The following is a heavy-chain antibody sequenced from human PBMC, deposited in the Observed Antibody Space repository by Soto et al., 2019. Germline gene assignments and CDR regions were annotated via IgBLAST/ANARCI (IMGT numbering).Heavy chain of an antibody. Sequence: EVQLLESGGGLVQPGESLRLSCAASGITFSSYAMNWVRQAPGKGLEWVSSISGSGGITHYADSVKGRFTISRDNSKNTLYLQINSLRAEDTPIYYCAKAEATTFGWFDPWGKGTVVTVSS. CDR1: GITFSSYA. D-gene: IGHD1-26*01. J-gene: IGHJ5*02. CDR2: ISGSGGIT. V-gene: IGHV3-23*01. CDR3: AKAEATTFGWFDP.